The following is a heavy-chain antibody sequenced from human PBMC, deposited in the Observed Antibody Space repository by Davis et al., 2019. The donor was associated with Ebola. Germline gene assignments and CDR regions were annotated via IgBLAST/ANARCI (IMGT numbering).Heavy chain of an antibody. CDR2: INPNSGGT. J-gene: IGHJ6*02. Sequence: ASVKVSCKATGGTFSSHGISWVRQAPGQGLEWMGRINPNSGGTNYAQKFRGRVTMTRDTSISTAYMELTRLRSDDTAVYYCARGGINMVVVPLDYNFYAMDVWGQGTTVTVSS. CDR3: ARGGINMVVVPLDYNFYAMDV. CDR1: GGTFSSHG. V-gene: IGHV1-2*06. D-gene: IGHD3-22*01.